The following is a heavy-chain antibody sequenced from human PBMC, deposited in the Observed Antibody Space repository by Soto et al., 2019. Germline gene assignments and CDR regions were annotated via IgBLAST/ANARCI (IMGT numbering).Heavy chain of an antibody. CDR2: IKQDGSQT. D-gene: IGHD5-18*01. V-gene: IGHV3-7*05. CDR1: GFTFSNYW. Sequence: PGGSLRLSCAASGFTFSNYWMIWVRQAPGKGLEWVANIKQDGSQTSYVDSVKGRFTISRDNAKNSLYLQMDSLRAEDTAVYYCARDDMFDTSFYWGQVTPVTFSS. CDR3: ARDDMFDTSFY. J-gene: IGHJ4*02.